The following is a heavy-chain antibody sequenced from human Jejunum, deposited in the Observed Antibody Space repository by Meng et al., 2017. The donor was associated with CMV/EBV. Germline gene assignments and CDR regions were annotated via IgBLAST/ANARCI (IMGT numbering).Heavy chain of an antibody. Sequence: FNIYWMTWVGQGPGKGLEWVADIEDDGSKPHYVDSVNGRFTISRDNVKNSLFLEMNSVRVEDTAVYYCVIVRYYNFDSGCHSLDTWGQGTLVTVSS. CDR1: FNIYW. J-gene: IGHJ5*02. CDR2: IEDDGSKP. V-gene: IGHV3-7*01. D-gene: IGHD3/OR15-3a*01. CDR3: VIVRYYNFDSGCHSLDT.